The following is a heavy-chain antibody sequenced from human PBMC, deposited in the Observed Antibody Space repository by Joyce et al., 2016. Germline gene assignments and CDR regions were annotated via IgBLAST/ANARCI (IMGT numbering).Heavy chain of an antibody. CDR3: ATVDYYYGSGTPRDYYYYMDV. Sequence: EVQLVQSGAEVKKPGATVKISCKVSGYTFTDYYMHWVQQAPGKGLEWMRLVDPEDGETLIAEKFQGRVTITAGTSTDTAYMELSSLRSEDTAVYYCATVDYYYGSGTPRDYYYYMDVWGKGTTVTVSS. CDR2: VDPEDGET. J-gene: IGHJ6*03. CDR1: GYTFTDYY. D-gene: IGHD3-10*01. V-gene: IGHV1-69-2*01.